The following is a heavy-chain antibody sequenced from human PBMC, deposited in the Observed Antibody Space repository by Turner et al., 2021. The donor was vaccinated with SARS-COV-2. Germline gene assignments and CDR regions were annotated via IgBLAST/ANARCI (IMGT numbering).Heavy chain of an antibody. D-gene: IGHD3-22*01. Sequence: QVQLVQSGAEVKKPGASVKVTCKVSGYTLIELSMHWVRQAPGKGLEWMGGFDPEDGETIYAQKFQGRVTMTEDTSTDTAYMELSSLRSEDTAVYYCATAPANYHDSSGSKGFYYYYYGMDVWGQGTTVTVSS. CDR1: GYTLIELS. V-gene: IGHV1-24*01. CDR2: FDPEDGET. CDR3: ATAPANYHDSSGSKGFYYYYYGMDV. J-gene: IGHJ6*02.